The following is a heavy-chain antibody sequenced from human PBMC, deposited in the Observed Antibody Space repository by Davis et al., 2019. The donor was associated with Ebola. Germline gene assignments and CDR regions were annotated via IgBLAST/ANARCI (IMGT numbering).Heavy chain of an antibody. CDR2: FYYSGST. V-gene: IGHV4-61*01. CDR1: GGSVSSGSYY. Sequence: PSETLSLTRTVSGGSVSSGSYYWTWIRQPPGKGLEWVGYFYYSGSTDYNPSLKSRVTISVDTSKNQFSLKLSSVTAADTAVYYCARGSRYYYMDVWGKGTTVTVS. J-gene: IGHJ6*03. CDR3: ARGSRYYYMDV.